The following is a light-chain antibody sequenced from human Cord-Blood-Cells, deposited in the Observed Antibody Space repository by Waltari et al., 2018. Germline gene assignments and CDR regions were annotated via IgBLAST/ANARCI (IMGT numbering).Light chain of an antibody. V-gene: IGLV2-14*03. Sequence: QSALTQPASVSGSPGQSITISCTGTSSDVGGYNYVSWYQQHPGKAPKLMIYDVSNRPSGVSNCFSGSKSGNTASLPISGLQAEDEADYYCSSYTSSSTLVFGGGTKLTVL. CDR1: SSDVGGYNY. CDR2: DVS. J-gene: IGLJ3*02. CDR3: SSYTSSSTLV.